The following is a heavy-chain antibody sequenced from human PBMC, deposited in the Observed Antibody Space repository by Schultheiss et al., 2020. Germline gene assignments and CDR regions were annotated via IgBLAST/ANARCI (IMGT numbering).Heavy chain of an antibody. CDR2: ISGSGGST. CDR1: GFTFTNYA. V-gene: IGHV3-23*01. Sequence: GGSLRLSCAASGFTFTNYAMSWVRQAPGKGLEWVSAISGSGGSTYYADSVKGRFTISRDNSKNTLYLQMNSLRAEDTAVYYCARDMAEYPTVWGKGTTVTVSS. D-gene: IGHD2/OR15-2a*01. J-gene: IGHJ6*04. CDR3: ARDMAEYPTV.